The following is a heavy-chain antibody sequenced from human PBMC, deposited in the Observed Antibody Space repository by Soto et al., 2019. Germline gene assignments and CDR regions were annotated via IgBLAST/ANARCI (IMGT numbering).Heavy chain of an antibody. D-gene: IGHD6-13*01. Sequence: QVQLVQSGAEVKKPGPSVKVSCKASGYTFTRYGISWVRQAPGQGLEWMGWISAYNGNTKYAQKLQGRVTMTTDTATSTAYMELRSLRSDDTAVYYCARDWAAAGPVDYWGQGTLVTVSS. CDR3: ARDWAAAGPVDY. J-gene: IGHJ4*02. CDR1: GYTFTRYG. CDR2: ISAYNGNT. V-gene: IGHV1-18*01.